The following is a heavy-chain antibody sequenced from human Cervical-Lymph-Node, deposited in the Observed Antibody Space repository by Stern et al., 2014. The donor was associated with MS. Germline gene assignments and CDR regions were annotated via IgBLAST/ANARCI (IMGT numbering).Heavy chain of an antibody. D-gene: IGHD3-22*01. CDR3: AGGGGGRISMTTAFLYGLDV. V-gene: IGHV1-69*01. Sequence: VQLVESGAEVKKPGSSVKVSCKASGGIFSSHATSWVRQGPGQGLEWMGGIIPVFGKADYAKKFQGRITITADESTSTVYMELSSLKSEDTAVYYCAGGGGGRISMTTAFLYGLDVWGQGTTVTVS. CDR1: GGIFSSHA. CDR2: IIPVFGKA. J-gene: IGHJ6*02.